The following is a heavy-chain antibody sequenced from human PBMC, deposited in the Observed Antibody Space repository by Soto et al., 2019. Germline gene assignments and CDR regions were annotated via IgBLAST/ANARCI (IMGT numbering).Heavy chain of an antibody. CDR3: ARGPSYSDSYFDY. Sequence: QVQLVESGGGVVQPGGSLRLSCAASEFTFSNYAMHWVSQPPGKGLQWLAVISYDGNNKYYADSVEGRFTISRDNSKNTVYLQMNSLRLEDTAVYYCARGPSYSDSYFDYWGQGTLVTVSS. J-gene: IGHJ4*02. V-gene: IGHV3-30*03. D-gene: IGHD4-17*01. CDR2: ISYDGNNK. CDR1: EFTFSNYA.